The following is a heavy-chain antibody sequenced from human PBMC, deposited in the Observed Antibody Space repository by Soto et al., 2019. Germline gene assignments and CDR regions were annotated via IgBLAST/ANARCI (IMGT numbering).Heavy chain of an antibody. CDR2: IYYSGST. CDR1: GGSISSSSYY. Sequence: SETLSLTCTGSGGSISSSSYYWGWIRQPPGKGLEWIGSIYYSGSTYYNPSLKSRVTISVDTSKNQFSLKLSSVTAADTAVYYCASGYDILTGYPRGDYYGMDVWGQGTTVT. J-gene: IGHJ6*02. D-gene: IGHD3-9*01. V-gene: IGHV4-39*01. CDR3: ASGYDILTGYPRGDYYGMDV.